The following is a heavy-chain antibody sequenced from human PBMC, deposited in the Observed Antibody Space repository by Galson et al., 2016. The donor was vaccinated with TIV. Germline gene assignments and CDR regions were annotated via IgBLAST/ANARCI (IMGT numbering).Heavy chain of an antibody. Sequence: LRLSCAASGFIFSDYALSWVRQAPGKGLEWVSGIRGNGRETYYVDSVKGRFTISRDNSKNTLFLQMNSLRSEDTAIYYCAKDRVGPATGWFDSWGQGALVTVSS. D-gene: IGHD1-26*01. J-gene: IGHJ5*01. CDR3: AKDRVGPATGWFDS. CDR2: IRGNGRET. V-gene: IGHV3-23*01. CDR1: GFIFSDYA.